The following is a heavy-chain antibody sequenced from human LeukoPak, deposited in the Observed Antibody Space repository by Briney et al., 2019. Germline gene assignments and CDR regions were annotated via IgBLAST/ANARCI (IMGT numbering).Heavy chain of an antibody. CDR1: GYTFINYG. Sequence: ASVKVSCKASGYTFINYGISWVRQAPGQGLEWMGWITTYNGNTNYAQKLLGRVTMTTDTFTNTAYMDLRSLRSDDTAVYYCARRTGSGTYFGYDYWGQGTLVTVSS. CDR2: ITTYNGNT. V-gene: IGHV1-18*01. D-gene: IGHD3-10*01. J-gene: IGHJ4*02. CDR3: ARRTGSGTYFGYDY.